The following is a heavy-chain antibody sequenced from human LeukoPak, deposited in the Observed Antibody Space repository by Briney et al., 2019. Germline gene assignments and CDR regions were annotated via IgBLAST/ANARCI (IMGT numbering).Heavy chain of an antibody. CDR1: GYTFTSYG. CDR3: ARLAAAGSPDY. V-gene: IGHV1-8*02. J-gene: IGHJ4*02. D-gene: IGHD6-13*01. CDR2: MNPNSGNT. Sequence: ASVKVSCKASGYTFTSYGISWVRQATGQGLEWMGWMNPNSGNTGYAQKFQGRVTMTRNTSISTAYMELSSLRSEDTAVYCCARLAAAGSPDYWGQGTLVTVSS.